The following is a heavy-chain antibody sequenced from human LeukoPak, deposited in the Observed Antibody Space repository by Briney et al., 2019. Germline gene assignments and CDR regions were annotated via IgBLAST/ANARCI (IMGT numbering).Heavy chain of an antibody. J-gene: IGHJ3*02. V-gene: IGHV4-59*11. CDR2: ISYIGST. Sequence: SETLSLTCTGSGSSISGHYLTWIRHAPGKGLEWIGYISYIGSTNYNPSLKSRVTISVDPSKNLFSLKLRSVTAADTAVYYCARDQISINALDMWGQGTMVTVSS. D-gene: IGHD1-14*01. CDR3: ARDQISINALDM. CDR1: GSSISGHY.